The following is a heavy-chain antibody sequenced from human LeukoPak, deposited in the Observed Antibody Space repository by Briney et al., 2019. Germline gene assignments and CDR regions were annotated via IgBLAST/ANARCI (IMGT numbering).Heavy chain of an antibody. CDR3: VRGPIVVARNYYFDY. J-gene: IGHJ4*02. CDR1: GFTFSSYG. V-gene: IGHV3-33*01. CDR2: IWYDGSNK. Sequence: GGSLRLSCAASGFTFSSYGMHWVRQAPGKGLEWVAVIWYDGSNKYYADSVKGRFTISRDNSKNTLYLQMNSLRAEDTAVYYCVRGPIVVARNYYFDYWGQGTLVTVSS. D-gene: IGHD3-22*01.